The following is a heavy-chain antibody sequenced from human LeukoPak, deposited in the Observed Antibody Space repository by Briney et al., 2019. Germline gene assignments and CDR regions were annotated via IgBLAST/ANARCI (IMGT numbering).Heavy chain of an antibody. V-gene: IGHV3-48*01. Sequence: GGSLRLSCAASGFTFSSYSMNWVRQAPGKGLEWVSYISSSSSTIYYADSVKGRFTIPRDNAKNSLYLQMNSLRAEDTAVYYCARDLGIHTYWGQGTLVTVSS. CDR2: ISSSSSTI. CDR3: ARDLGIHTY. J-gene: IGHJ4*02. CDR1: GFTFSSYS.